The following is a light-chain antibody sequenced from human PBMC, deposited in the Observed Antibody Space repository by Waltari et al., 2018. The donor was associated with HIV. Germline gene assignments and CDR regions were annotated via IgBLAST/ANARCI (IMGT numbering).Light chain of an antibody. CDR2: DAS. CDR3: QRSSWPIT. CDR1: QSVGGY. J-gene: IGKJ5*01. Sequence: EIVLTQSPATLSLSPGESATLSCRASQSVGGYLAWYQQKSGQTPRLLNYDASRRATGIPARFSGSGSGTDFTLTISSLEHEDVAVYYCQRSSWPITFGQGTRLEIK. V-gene: IGKV3-11*01.